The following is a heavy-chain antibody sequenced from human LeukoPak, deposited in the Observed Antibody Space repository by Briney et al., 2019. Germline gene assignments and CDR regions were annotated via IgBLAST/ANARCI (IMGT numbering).Heavy chain of an antibody. Sequence: ASVKVSYKASGSTFSSYAISWVRQAPGQGLEWMGGIIPIFGTANYAQKFQGRVTITADESTSTAYMELSSLRSEDTAVYYCARAEEEMATSGYYYYYMDVWGKGTTVTVSS. J-gene: IGHJ6*03. CDR2: IIPIFGTA. D-gene: IGHD5-24*01. CDR3: ARAEEEMATSGYYYYYMDV. V-gene: IGHV1-69*01. CDR1: GSTFSSYA.